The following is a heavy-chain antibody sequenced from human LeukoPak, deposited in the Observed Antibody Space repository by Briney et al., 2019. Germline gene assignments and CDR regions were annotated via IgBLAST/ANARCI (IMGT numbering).Heavy chain of an antibody. D-gene: IGHD1-26*01. J-gene: IGHJ4*02. V-gene: IGHV5-51*01. CDR3: ARHVTDGGGSYYFDY. CDR1: GYSFTSYW. CDR2: IHPGDSDT. Sequence: GESLKISCKGSGYSFTSYWIGWVRQMPGKGLEWMGIIHPGDSDTRYSPSFQGQVTISADKSISTAYLQWSSLKASDTAMYYCARHVTDGGGSYYFDYWGQGTLVTVSS.